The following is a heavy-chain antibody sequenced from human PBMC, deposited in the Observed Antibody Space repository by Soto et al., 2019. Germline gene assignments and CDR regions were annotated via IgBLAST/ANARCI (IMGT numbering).Heavy chain of an antibody. D-gene: IGHD2-21*02. CDR2: INHSGST. V-gene: IGHV4-34*01. Sequence: SETLSLTCAVYGGSFSGYCWSWIRQPPGKGLEWIGEINHSGSTNYNPSLKSRVTISVDTSKNQFSLKLSSVTAADTAVYYCAREYGGNSGTFDYWGQGTLVTVSS. J-gene: IGHJ4*02. CDR1: GGSFSGYC. CDR3: AREYGGNSGTFDY.